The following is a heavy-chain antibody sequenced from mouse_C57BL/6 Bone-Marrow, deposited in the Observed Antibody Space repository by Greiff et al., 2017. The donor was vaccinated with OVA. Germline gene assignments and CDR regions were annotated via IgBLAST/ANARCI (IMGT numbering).Heavy chain of an antibody. V-gene: IGHV1-64*01. CDR1: GYTFTSYW. Sequence: QVQLQQSGAELVKPGASVKLSCKASGYTFTSYWMHWVKQRPGQGLEWIGMIHPYSGSTNYNEKFKSKATLTVDKSSSTAYMQLSSLTSEDSAVYYCARKGILDYYGGSYDWYFDVWGTGTTVTVSS. CDR2: IHPYSGST. D-gene: IGHD1-1*01. CDR3: ARKGILDYYGGSYDWYFDV. J-gene: IGHJ1*03.